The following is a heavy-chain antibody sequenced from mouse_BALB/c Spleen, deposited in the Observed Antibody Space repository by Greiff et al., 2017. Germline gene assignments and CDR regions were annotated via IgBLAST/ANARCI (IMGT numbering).Heavy chain of an antibody. V-gene: IGHV5-6-4*01. CDR1: GFTFSSYT. Sequence: EVNVVESGGGLVKPGGSLKLSCAASGFTFSSYTMSWVRQTPEKRLEWVATISSGGSYTYYPDSVKGRFTISRDNAKNTLYLQMSSLKSEDTAMYDCTRDDHMRNYAMDYWGQGTSVTVSS. D-gene: IGHD2-3*01. CDR3: TRDDHMRNYAMDY. CDR2: ISSGGSYT. J-gene: IGHJ4*01.